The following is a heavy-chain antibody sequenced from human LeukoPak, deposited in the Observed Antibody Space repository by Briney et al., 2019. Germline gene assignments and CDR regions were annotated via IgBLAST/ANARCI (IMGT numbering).Heavy chain of an antibody. CDR1: GFTFSSYS. Sequence: PGGSLRLSCAASGFTFSSYSMNWVRQAPGKGLEWVSSISSSSNYIYYADSVKGRFTISRDNAKNSLYLQMNSLRVEDTAVYYCARDPSSGWYLKGWFDPWGQGTLVTVSS. V-gene: IGHV3-21*01. D-gene: IGHD6-19*01. CDR2: ISSSSNYI. CDR3: ARDPSSGWYLKGWFDP. J-gene: IGHJ5*02.